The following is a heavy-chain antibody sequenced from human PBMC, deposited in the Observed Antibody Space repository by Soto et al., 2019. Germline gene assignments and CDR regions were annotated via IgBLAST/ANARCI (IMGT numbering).Heavy chain of an antibody. CDR2: IYYSGST. J-gene: IGHJ5*02. CDR1: GGSISSSSYF. V-gene: IGHV4-39*01. Sequence: QLQLQESGPGLVKPSETLSLTCSVSGGSISSSSYFWGWIRQPPGKGLEWIGSIYYSGSTYYNPSXKXXVTVSVDRSKTQFSLKLSSVTAADTAVYYCARHPSDFWFDPWGQGTLVTVSS. CDR3: ARHPSDFWFDP. D-gene: IGHD2-21*02.